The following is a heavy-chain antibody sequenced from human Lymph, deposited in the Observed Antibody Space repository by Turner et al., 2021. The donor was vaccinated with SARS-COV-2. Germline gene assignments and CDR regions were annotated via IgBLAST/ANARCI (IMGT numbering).Heavy chain of an antibody. J-gene: IGHJ6*02. Sequence: QVQLVQSGAEVKKPGASVKVSCKVSGYTLTEVFMHWVRQAPGKGLEWMGGFDPEDGETIYAQKFQGRVTMTEDTSTDTAYMELSSLRSEDTAVYYCATGPYDFWSGPSPGYYGMDVWGQGTTVTVSS. CDR1: GYTLTEVF. V-gene: IGHV1-24*01. CDR3: ATGPYDFWSGPSPGYYGMDV. D-gene: IGHD3-3*01. CDR2: FDPEDGET.